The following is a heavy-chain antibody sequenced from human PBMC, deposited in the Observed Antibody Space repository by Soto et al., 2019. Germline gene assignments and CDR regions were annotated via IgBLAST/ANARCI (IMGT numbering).Heavy chain of an antibody. CDR3: ARLLLGYYDGNPYPSYFDS. Sequence: PSETLSLTCIVSGGPMSSYYWSWIRQPPGKGLECIGYIQSSGTTKYNPSLESRVTISVDTSKNQFSLKLSSVTAADTAVYYCARLLLGYYDGNPYPSYFDSWGRGTLVTVSS. V-gene: IGHV4-59*01. CDR2: IQSSGTT. D-gene: IGHD3-22*01. CDR1: GGPMSSYY. J-gene: IGHJ4*02.